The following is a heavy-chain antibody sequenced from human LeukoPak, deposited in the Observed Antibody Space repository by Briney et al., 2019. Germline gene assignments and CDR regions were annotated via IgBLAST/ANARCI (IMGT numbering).Heavy chain of an antibody. CDR3: ARGSGDYVWGSYRPIHLDS. CDR1: GGTFSTSA. J-gene: IGHJ4*02. Sequence: SVKVSCKTSGGTFSTSAISWARQAPGQGLEWMGGIIPMFGTADYAQKFQGRVTITADESTTTAYMDLSSLRSEDTAVYYCARGSGDYVWGSYRPIHLDSWGQGTLVTVSS. D-gene: IGHD3-16*02. V-gene: IGHV1-69*13. CDR2: IIPMFGTA.